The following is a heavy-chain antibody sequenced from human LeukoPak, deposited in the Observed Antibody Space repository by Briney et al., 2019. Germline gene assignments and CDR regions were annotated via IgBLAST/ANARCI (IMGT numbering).Heavy chain of an antibody. CDR1: GFTFSSYG. D-gene: IGHD3-9*01. CDR2: ISYDGSNK. Sequence: GRSLRLSCAASGFTFSSYGMHWVRQAPGKGLEWVAVISYDGSNKYYADSVKGRFTISRDNSKNTLYLQMNSLRAEDTAVYYCARGGDILTGYYFGYWGQGTLVTVSS. CDR3: ARGGDILTGYYFGY. J-gene: IGHJ4*02. V-gene: IGHV3-30*03.